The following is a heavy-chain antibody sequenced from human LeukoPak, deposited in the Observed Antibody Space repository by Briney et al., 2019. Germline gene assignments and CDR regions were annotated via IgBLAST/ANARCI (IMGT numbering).Heavy chain of an antibody. CDR1: GYTFINYA. Sequence: ASVKVSCKASGYTFINYAIHWVHQAPGPRLEWTGWINAHNGDTEYSQKFQGRVAITRDTSASIVYMELSTLRFGDTAVYYCARGSTSDWPLEYWGRGILVTVSS. J-gene: IGHJ4*02. CDR2: INAHNGDT. CDR3: ARGSTSDWPLEY. V-gene: IGHV1-3*01. D-gene: IGHD2-21*02.